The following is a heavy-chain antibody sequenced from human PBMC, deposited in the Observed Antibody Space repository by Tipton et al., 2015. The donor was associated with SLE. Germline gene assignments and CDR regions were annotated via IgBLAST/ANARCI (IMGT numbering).Heavy chain of an antibody. Sequence: GLVKPSETLSLTCTVSGDSISTNYWTWFRQPPGKRLEWIGYSYYGGSTNYNPALESRVFISVDTSKSQFSLNLTSVTAADTAVYYCAKWSVVASGQPFDHWGQGILVTVSS. CDR2: SYYGGST. CDR3: AKWSVVASGQPFDH. CDR1: GDSISTNY. J-gene: IGHJ4*02. D-gene: IGHD2-21*01. V-gene: IGHV4-59*01.